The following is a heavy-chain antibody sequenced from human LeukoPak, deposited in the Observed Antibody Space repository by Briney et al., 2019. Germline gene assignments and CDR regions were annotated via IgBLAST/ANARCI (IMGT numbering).Heavy chain of an antibody. V-gene: IGHV3-21*01. CDR2: ISSSSSFI. J-gene: IGHJ4*02. CDR1: GFTFDDYG. CDR3: ARDPGYTSSWHY. D-gene: IGHD6-13*01. Sequence: GGSLRLSCAASGFTFDDYGMNWVRQAPGKGLEWVSFISSSSSFIYYADSVKGRFTISRDNAKNSLYLQMNSLRAEDTAVYYCARDPGYTSSWHYWGQGTLVIVSS.